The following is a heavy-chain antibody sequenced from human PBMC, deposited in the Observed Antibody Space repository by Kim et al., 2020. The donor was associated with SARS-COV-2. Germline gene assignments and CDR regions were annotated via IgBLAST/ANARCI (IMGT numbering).Heavy chain of an antibody. D-gene: IGHD3-3*01. CDR2: ISGSGGST. V-gene: IGHV3-23*01. CDR1: GFTFSSYA. J-gene: IGHJ6*02. CDR3: AKDTAEWGIFGVGSRYGMDV. Sequence: GGSLRLSCAASGFTFSSYAMSWVRQAPGKGLEWVSAISGSGGSTYYADSVKGRFTISRDNSKNTLYLQMNSLRAEDTAVYYCAKDTAEWGIFGVGSRYGMDVWGQGTTVTVSS.